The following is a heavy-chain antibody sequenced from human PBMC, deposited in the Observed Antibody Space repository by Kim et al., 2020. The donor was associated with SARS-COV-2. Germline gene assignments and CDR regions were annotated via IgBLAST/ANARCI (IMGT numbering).Heavy chain of an antibody. CDR3: ARRLDEAAVAGLDY. CDR1: GGSISSSSYY. D-gene: IGHD6-19*01. J-gene: IGHJ4*02. V-gene: IGHV4-39*01. Sequence: SETLSLTCTVSGGSISSSSYYWGWIRQPPGKGLEWIGSIYYSGSTYYNPSLKSRVTISVDTSKNQFSLKLSSVTAADTAVYYCARRLDEAAVAGLDYWGQGTLVTVSS. CDR2: IYYSGST.